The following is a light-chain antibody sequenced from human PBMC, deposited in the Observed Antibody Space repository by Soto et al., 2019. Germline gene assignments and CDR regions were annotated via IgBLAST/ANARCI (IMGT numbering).Light chain of an antibody. J-gene: IGLJ1*01. CDR1: TGAVTSGHY. Sequence: QAVFSHEPSLTLSPDRTFTLPYVSSTGAVTSGHYPYWFQQKPGQAHRTLIYDTNNRHSWTPARFSGSLLGGKADLTLSGAQPEDEAEYYCLLSYSGPFVFGTGTKVTVL. V-gene: IGLV7-46*01. CDR2: DTN. CDR3: LLSYSGPFV.